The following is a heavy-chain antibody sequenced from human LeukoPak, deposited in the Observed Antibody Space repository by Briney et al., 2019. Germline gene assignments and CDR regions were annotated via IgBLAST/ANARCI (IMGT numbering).Heavy chain of an antibody. Sequence: PGGSLRLSCAASGFTFSSYWMHWVRQAPGKGQVWVSRINSDGSSTSYADSVRGRFTISRDNAKNTLYLQMNSLRAEDTAVYYCARDIAVAGTFVNYWGQGTLVTVSS. D-gene: IGHD6-19*01. V-gene: IGHV3-74*01. CDR3: ARDIAVAGTFVNY. CDR1: GFTFSSYW. J-gene: IGHJ4*02. CDR2: INSDGSST.